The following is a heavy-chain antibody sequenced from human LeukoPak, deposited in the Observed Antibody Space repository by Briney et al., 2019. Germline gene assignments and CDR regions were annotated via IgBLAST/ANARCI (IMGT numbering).Heavy chain of an antibody. D-gene: IGHD3-3*01. CDR1: GYTFTNYD. Sequence: ASVKVSCKASGYTFTNYDINWVRQASGQGLEWMGWMNPNSGNTGYTQKFQGRVAMTRDNSITTAYMELSSLRSEDTAVYYCVKESGAVFGPDYFDSWGQGTLVTVSS. V-gene: IGHV1-8*01. CDR2: MNPNSGNT. CDR3: VKESGAVFGPDYFDS. J-gene: IGHJ4*02.